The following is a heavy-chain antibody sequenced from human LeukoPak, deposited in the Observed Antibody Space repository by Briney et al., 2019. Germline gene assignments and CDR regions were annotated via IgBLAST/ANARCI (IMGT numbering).Heavy chain of an antibody. D-gene: IGHD1-26*01. V-gene: IGHV3-74*01. CDR2: INSDGSNT. Sequence: GGSLRLSCAASGFTFSSYWMHWVRQAPGKGLVWVSRINSDGSNTSYADSVKGRFTISRDNAKNTLYLQMNSLRAEDTAVYYCAGSGNNYYYYMDVWGKGTTVTVSS. CDR1: GFTFSSYW. J-gene: IGHJ6*03. CDR3: AGSGNNYYYYMDV.